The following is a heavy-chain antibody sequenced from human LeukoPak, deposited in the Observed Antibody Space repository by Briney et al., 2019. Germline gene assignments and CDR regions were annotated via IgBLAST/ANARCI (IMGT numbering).Heavy chain of an antibody. D-gene: IGHD6-13*01. CDR3: ASLGYSSPYYFDY. CDR2: INHSGST. V-gene: IGHV4-34*01. Sequence: SETLSLTCAVYGGSFSGYYWSWIRQPPGKGLEWIGEINHSGSTNYNPSLKSRVTISVDTSKNQFSLKLSSVTAADTAVYYCASLGYSSPYYFDYWGQGTLVTVSS. CDR1: GGSFSGYY. J-gene: IGHJ4*02.